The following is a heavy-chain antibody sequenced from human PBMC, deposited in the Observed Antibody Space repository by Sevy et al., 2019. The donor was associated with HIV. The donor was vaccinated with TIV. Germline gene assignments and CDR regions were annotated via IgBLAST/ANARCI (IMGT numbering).Heavy chain of an antibody. J-gene: IGHJ4*02. CDR2: IKQDGSET. CDR3: ARDRARIYY. V-gene: IGHV3-7*01. CDR1: GLTFSSYW. D-gene: IGHD2-15*01. Sequence: GGSLRLSCAASGLTFSSYWMSWVRQAPGKGLEWVATIKQDGSETYYGDSVKGRLTNSRDNAKNSLYLQMNSLRAEDTAVYYCARDRARIYYGGQGALVTVSS.